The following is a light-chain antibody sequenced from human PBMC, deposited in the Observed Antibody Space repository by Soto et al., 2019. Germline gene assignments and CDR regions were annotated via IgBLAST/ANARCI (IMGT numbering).Light chain of an antibody. CDR1: SSDVGGYNY. CDR2: DVS. CDR3: SSYTSSSTLGV. J-gene: IGLJ3*02. V-gene: IGLV2-14*01. Sequence: QSALTQPASVSGSPGQSITISCTGTSSDVGGYNYVSWYQQHPGKAPKLMIYDVSNRPSGVSNRFSGSKSGNTASLTISGLQAEDEADYYCSSYTSSSTLGVFGGGTKLPV.